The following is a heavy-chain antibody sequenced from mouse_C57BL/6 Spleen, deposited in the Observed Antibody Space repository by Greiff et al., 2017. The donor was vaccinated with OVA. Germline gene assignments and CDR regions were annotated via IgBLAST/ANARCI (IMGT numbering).Heavy chain of an antibody. CDR1: GYTFTSYW. CDR2: IDPSDSYT. V-gene: IGHV1-50*01. Sequence: QVQLKQPGAELVKPGASVKLSCKASGYTFTSYWMQWVKQRPGQGLEWIGEIDPSDSYTNYNQKFKGKATLTVDTSSSTAYMQLSSLTSEDSAVYYCARRLYGSSYDKFAYWGQGTLVTVSA. J-gene: IGHJ3*01. D-gene: IGHD1-1*01. CDR3: ARRLYGSSYDKFAY.